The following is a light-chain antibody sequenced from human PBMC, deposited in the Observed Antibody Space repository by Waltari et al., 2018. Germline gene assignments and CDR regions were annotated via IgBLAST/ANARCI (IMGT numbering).Light chain of an antibody. Sequence: QSALTQPPSASGSPGQSVTISCTGTSSDVGGYNSVSWYQQHPGKVPKLIIYEVSKRPSVVPDRFSGSKSGNTASLTVSGLQAEDEADYYCSSYAGSNNLGVFGTGTKVTVL. V-gene: IGLV2-8*01. CDR2: EVS. CDR3: SSYAGSNNLGV. J-gene: IGLJ1*01. CDR1: SSDVGGYNS.